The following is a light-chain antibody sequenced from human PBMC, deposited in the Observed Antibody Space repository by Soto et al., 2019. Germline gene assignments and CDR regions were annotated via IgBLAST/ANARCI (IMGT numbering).Light chain of an antibody. Sequence: QSVLTQPPSVSAAPGQKVTISCSGSSSNIGNNYVSWYQQLPGTAPKVLIYDNNKRPSGIPDRFSGSKSGTSATLGITGLQTGDEADYYCGTWDSSLSALDVFGTGTKLTVL. CDR1: SSNIGNNY. V-gene: IGLV1-51*01. CDR3: GTWDSSLSALDV. CDR2: DNN. J-gene: IGLJ1*01.